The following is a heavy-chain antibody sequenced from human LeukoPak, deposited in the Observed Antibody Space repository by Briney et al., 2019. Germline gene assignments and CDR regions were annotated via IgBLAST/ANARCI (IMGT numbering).Heavy chain of an antibody. D-gene: IGHD3-10*01. CDR1: GGSFSGYY. Sequence: RPSETLSLTCAVYGGSFSGYYWSWIRQPPGKGLEWIGEINHSGSTNYNPSLKSRVTTSVDTSKNQFSLKLSSVTAADTAVYYCARGYRRRMVRGVVFDYWGQGTLVTVSS. J-gene: IGHJ4*02. V-gene: IGHV4-34*01. CDR3: ARGYRRRMVRGVVFDY. CDR2: INHSGST.